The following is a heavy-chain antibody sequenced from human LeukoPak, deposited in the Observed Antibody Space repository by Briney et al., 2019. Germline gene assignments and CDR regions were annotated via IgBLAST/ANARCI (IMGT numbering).Heavy chain of an antibody. J-gene: IGHJ5*02. CDR1: GFTFSSYE. CDR3: AGSRGIAVAGRWFDP. CDR2: ISSSGSTI. Sequence: GGSLRLSCAASGFTFSSYELNWVRQAPGKGLEWVSYISSSGSTIYYADSVQGRFTISRDNAKNSVYLQMKSLRAEDTAVYYCAGSRGIAVAGRWFDPWGQGTLVTVSS. D-gene: IGHD6-19*01. V-gene: IGHV3-48*03.